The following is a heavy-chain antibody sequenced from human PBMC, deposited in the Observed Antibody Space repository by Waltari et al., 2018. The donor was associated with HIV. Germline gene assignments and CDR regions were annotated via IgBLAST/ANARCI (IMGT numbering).Heavy chain of an antibody. Sequence: EVQLVESGGGLVKPGGSLRLPCEASGCTFSISSMNWVRRAPGKGLEWVSSSSSSSSYIYYADSVKGRFTISRDNAKNSLYLQMNSLRAEDTAVYYCARRASSDYYGMDVWGQGTTVTVSS. V-gene: IGHV3-21*01. J-gene: IGHJ6*02. CDR2: SSSSSSYI. CDR1: GCTFSISS. CDR3: ARRASSDYYGMDV.